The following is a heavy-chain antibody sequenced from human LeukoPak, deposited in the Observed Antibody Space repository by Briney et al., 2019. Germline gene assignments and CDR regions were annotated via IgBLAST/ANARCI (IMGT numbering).Heavy chain of an antibody. CDR3: TRVGYIDEGIDY. D-gene: IGHD5-24*01. Sequence: PGGSLSLSWVASGFPFSSYGMTWVRQAPGKGLEWVANIKQDGSKKSYVDSVKGRFTISRDNAKNSLYLQMNSLRAEDTAIYYCTRVGYIDEGIDYWGQGTLVTVSS. J-gene: IGHJ4*02. CDR2: IKQDGSKK. V-gene: IGHV3-7*04. CDR1: GFPFSSYG.